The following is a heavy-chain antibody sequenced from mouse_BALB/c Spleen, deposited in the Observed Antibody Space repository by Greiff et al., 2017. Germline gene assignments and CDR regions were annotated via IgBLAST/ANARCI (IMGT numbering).Heavy chain of an antibody. CDR3: ARPQLGRDAMDY. CDR2: ISSGSSTI. Sequence: EVQGVESGGGLVQPGGSRKLSCAASGFTFSSFGMHWVRQAPEKGLEWVAYISSGSSTIYYADTVKGRFTISRDNPKNTLFLQMTSLRSEDTAMYYCARPQLGRDAMDYWGQGTSVTVSS. D-gene: IGHD4-1*02. J-gene: IGHJ4*01. V-gene: IGHV5-17*02. CDR1: GFTFSSFG.